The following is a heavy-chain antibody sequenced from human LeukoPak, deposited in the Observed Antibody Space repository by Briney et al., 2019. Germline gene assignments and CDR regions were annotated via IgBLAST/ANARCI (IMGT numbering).Heavy chain of an antibody. V-gene: IGHV1-46*01. CDR3: ARENSSGWSEDAFDI. CDR2: INPSGGST. J-gene: IGHJ3*02. CDR1: GYTFTSYY. Sequence: ASVKVSCKASGYTFTSYYMHWVRQAPGQGLEWMGIINPSGGSTSYAQKFQGRVTMTRDTSTSTVYMELSSLRSEDTAVYYCARENSSGWSEDAFDIWGQGTMVTVSS. D-gene: IGHD6-19*01.